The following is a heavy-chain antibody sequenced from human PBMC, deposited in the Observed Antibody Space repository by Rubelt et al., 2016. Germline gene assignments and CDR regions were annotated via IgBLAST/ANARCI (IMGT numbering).Heavy chain of an antibody. CDR2: INHSGST. Sequence: QVQLLQWGAGLLKPSETLSLTRAVYGGSFSGYYWSWIRQPPGKGLEWIGEINHSGSTNYNPSLTSRVTISVDTSKNQFSLKLSAGTAADTAVYYCARGPSPHNWFDPWGQGTLVTVSS. V-gene: IGHV4-34*01. CDR3: ARGPSPHNWFDP. J-gene: IGHJ5*02. CDR1: GGSFSGYY.